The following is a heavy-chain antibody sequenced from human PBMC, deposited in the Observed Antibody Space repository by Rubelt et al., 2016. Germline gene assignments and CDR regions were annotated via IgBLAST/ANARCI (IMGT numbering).Heavy chain of an antibody. CDR2: INHSGST. Sequence: QVQLQQWGAGLLKPSETLSLTCAVYGGSFSGYYWSWIRQPPGKGLEWIGEINHSGSTNYNPSLKSRVTISVDTSKNQFALKLGSVTAAATAVYYCARGRRGSSSWLGRDYYGMDVWGQGTTVTVSS. V-gene: IGHV4-34*01. CDR3: ARGRRGSSSWLGRDYYGMDV. CDR1: GGSFSGYY. D-gene: IGHD6-13*01. J-gene: IGHJ6*02.